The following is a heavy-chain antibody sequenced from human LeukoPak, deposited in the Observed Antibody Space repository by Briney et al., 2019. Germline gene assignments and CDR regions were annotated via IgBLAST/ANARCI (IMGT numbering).Heavy chain of an antibody. Sequence: GGSLRLSCAASGFTLSSYWMSWVRQAPGKGLEWVANIKQDGSEKYYVDSVKGRFTISRDNAKNSLYLQMNSLRAEHTAVFYCARAPLRFLVWWFADYGGQGTLVTVS. CDR3: ARAPLRFLVWWFADY. CDR1: GFTLSSYW. V-gene: IGHV3-7*01. CDR2: IKQDGSEK. D-gene: IGHD3-3*01. J-gene: IGHJ4*02.